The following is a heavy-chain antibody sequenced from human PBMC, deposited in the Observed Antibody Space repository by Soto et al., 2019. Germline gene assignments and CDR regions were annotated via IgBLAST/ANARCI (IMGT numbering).Heavy chain of an antibody. Sequence: ASVKVSCKASGYTFTSYYMHWVRQAPGQGLEWMGIINPSGGSTSYAQKFQGRVTMTRDTSTSTVYMELSSLRSEDTAVYYCARAYEPNYDSSGYYLYYWGQGTLVTGLL. J-gene: IGHJ4*02. V-gene: IGHV1-46*01. CDR2: INPSGGST. D-gene: IGHD3-22*01. CDR1: GYTFTSYY. CDR3: ARAYEPNYDSSGYYLYY.